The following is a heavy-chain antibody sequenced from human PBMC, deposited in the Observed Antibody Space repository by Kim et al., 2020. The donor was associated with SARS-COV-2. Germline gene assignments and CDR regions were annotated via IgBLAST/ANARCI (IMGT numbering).Heavy chain of an antibody. CDR3: ARWVGGSGNRRFDY. CDR2: IYYSGST. Sequence: SETLSLTCTVSGGSISSSSYYWGWIRQPPGKGLEWIGIIYYSGSTYYNPSLKSRVTMSVDTSKNQFSLKLASVTAADTAVYYCARWVGGSGNRRFDYWGQGTLVTVSS. D-gene: IGHD3-10*01. V-gene: IGHV4-39*07. J-gene: IGHJ4*02. CDR1: GGSISSSSYY.